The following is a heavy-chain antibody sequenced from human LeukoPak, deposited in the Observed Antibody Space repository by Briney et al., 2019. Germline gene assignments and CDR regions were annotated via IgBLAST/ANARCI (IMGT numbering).Heavy chain of an antibody. CDR3: AKDQRGATYYYDSSGYYFGY. J-gene: IGHJ4*02. D-gene: IGHD3-22*01. CDR2: ISGSGGST. CDR1: GFTFSSYA. Sequence: PGGSLRLSCAASGFTFSSYAMSWVRQAPGKGLEWVSAISGSGGSTYYADSVKGRFTISRDNSKNTLYLQMNSLRAEDTAVYYCAKDQRGATYYYDSSGYYFGYWGQGTLVTVSS. V-gene: IGHV3-23*01.